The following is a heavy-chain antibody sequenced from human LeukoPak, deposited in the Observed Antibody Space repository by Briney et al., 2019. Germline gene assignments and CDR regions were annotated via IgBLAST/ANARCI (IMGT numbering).Heavy chain of an antibody. V-gene: IGHV3-33*01. CDR3: ARVGLDTAAWHISWFDP. CDR2: IWFDGSTE. D-gene: IGHD5-18*01. CDR1: GFTFSDYG. Sequence: GGSLRLSCAASGFTFSDYGIHWVRQAPGKGLEWVAVIWFDGSTEDFADSVKGRFTISSDDSKDTVYLQMNSLRAEDTAVYYCARVGLDTAAWHISWFDPWGQGTRVTVSS. J-gene: IGHJ5*02.